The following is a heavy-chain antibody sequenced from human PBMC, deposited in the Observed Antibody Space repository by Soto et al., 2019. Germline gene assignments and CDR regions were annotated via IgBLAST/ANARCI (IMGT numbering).Heavy chain of an antibody. CDR2: FDPEDGET. Sequence: ASVKVSCKVSGCTLTELSMHWVRQAPGKGLEWMGGFDPEDGETIYAQKFQGRVTMTEDTSTDTAYMELSSLRSEDTAVYYCATGMHYDILTGYPNDRFNWFDPWGQGTLVTVSS. CDR1: GCTLTELS. D-gene: IGHD3-9*01. J-gene: IGHJ5*02. CDR3: ATGMHYDILTGYPNDRFNWFDP. V-gene: IGHV1-24*01.